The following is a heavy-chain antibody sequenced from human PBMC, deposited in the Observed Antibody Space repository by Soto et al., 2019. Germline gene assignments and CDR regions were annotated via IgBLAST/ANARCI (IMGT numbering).Heavy chain of an antibody. CDR1: GPAFSDHH. CDR2: ARNKVNSYTT. D-gene: IGHD2-8*01. CDR3: ARLMGTSFDL. J-gene: IGHJ4*02. V-gene: IGHV3-72*01. Sequence: VGSLRLSCAASGPAFSDHHMDWVRQASGKGLEWVGRARNKVNSYTTAYAASVKGRFTISRDDSKNSLYLQMNSLTTEDTAVYFCARLMGTSFDLWGQGILVTVSS.